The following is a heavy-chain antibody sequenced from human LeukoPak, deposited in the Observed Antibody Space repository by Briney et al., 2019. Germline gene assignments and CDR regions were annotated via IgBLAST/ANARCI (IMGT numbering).Heavy chain of an antibody. J-gene: IGHJ4*02. D-gene: IGHD3-10*01. Sequence: GRSLRLSCAASGFTFSSYAMHWVRQAPGKGLEWVAVMSHDKIHKYYADSVMGRFTISRDNSKNSLFLQMNSLRTEDTAVYYCVRNGDYYGSGEIDYWGQGTLVTVSS. CDR1: GFTFSSYA. CDR2: MSHDKIHK. V-gene: IGHV3-30-3*01. CDR3: VRNGDYYGSGEIDY.